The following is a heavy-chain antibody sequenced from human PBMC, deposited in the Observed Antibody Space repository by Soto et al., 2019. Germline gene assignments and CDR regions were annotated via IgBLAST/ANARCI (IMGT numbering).Heavy chain of an antibody. CDR1: GFTFSSYG. Sequence: PGGSRRRSWAASGFTFSSYGMHWVRQAPGKGLEWVAVISYDGSNKYYADSVKGRFTISRDNSKNTLYLQMNSLRAEDTAVYYCAKVRDSSGWYGYFDYWGQGTLVTVSS. CDR3: AKVRDSSGWYGYFDY. D-gene: IGHD6-19*01. J-gene: IGHJ4*02. V-gene: IGHV3-30*18. CDR2: ISYDGSNK.